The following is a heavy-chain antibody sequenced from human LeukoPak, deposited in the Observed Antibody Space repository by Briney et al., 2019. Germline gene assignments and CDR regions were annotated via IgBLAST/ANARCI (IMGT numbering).Heavy chain of an antibody. V-gene: IGHV4-59*01. D-gene: IGHD3-3*01. CDR3: ARYYDFWSGYYAFDI. CDR2: IYYSGST. J-gene: IGHJ3*02. CDR1: GGSISGYY. Sequence: PSETLSLTCAVSGGSISGYYWSWIRQPPGKGLEWIGYIYYSGSTNYNPSLKSRVTISVDTSKNQFSLKLSSVTAADTAVYYCARYYDFWSGYYAFDIWGQGTMVTVSS.